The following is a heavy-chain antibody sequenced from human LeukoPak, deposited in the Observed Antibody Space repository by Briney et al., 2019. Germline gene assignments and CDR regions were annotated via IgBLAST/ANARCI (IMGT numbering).Heavy chain of an antibody. V-gene: IGHV3-30*02. CDR2: IRYDGKNK. J-gene: IGHJ4*02. Sequence: PGGSLRLSCAASGFTLSDYSMHWVRQAPGKGLNWVAFIRYDGKNKYYADSVKGRFTISRDNSKNTLYLEMSSLRAEDTAVYYCAKVRYCSGVNCYPDDNWGQGTLVTVSS. CDR1: GFTLSDYS. CDR3: AKVRYCSGVNCYPDDN. D-gene: IGHD2-15*01.